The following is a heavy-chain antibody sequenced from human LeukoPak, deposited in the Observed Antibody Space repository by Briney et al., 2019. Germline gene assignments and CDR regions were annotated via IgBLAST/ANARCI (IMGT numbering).Heavy chain of an antibody. D-gene: IGHD3-22*01. CDR2: INWNGGST. Sequence: GGSLRHSCAASGFTFDDYGMSWVRQAPGKGLEWVSGINWNGGSTVYADSVKGRFTISRDNAKNSLYLQMNSLRAEDTALYYCARVGDYYDSSGYSRPFDPWGQGTLVTVSS. V-gene: IGHV3-20*04. CDR1: GFTFDDYG. J-gene: IGHJ5*02. CDR3: ARVGDYYDSSGYSRPFDP.